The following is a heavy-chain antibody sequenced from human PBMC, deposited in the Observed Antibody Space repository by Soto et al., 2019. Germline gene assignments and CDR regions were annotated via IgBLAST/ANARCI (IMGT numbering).Heavy chain of an antibody. CDR3: AREGNDRLRYFDY. CDR2: INPNSGGT. J-gene: IGHJ4*02. CDR1: GDTFTGYY. V-gene: IGHV1-2*04. Sequence: ASVKVSCKACGDTFTGYYMHWVRQAPGQGLEWMGWINPNSGGTNYAQKFQGWVTMTRDTSISTAYMELSRLRSDDTAVYYCAREGNDRLRYFDYWGQGTLVTVSS. D-gene: IGHD4-17*01.